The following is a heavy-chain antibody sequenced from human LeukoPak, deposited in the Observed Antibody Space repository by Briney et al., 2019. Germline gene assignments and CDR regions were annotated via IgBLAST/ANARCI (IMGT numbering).Heavy chain of an antibody. J-gene: IGHJ4*02. Sequence: SETLSLTCTVSGVPPTSYYWSWIRQPPGKGLEWIGYIYYSGSTNYNPSLKSRVTISVDTSKNQFSLKLSSLTAADTAVYYCARDTSGYRRGSFDYWGQGTLVTVSS. CDR1: GVPPTSYY. V-gene: IGHV4-59*01. D-gene: IGHD3-22*01. CDR3: ARDTSGYRRGSFDY. CDR2: IYYSGST.